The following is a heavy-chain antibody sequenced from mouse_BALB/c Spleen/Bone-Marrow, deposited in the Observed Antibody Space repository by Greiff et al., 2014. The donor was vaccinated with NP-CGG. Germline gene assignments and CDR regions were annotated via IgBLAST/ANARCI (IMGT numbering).Heavy chain of an antibody. CDR1: GFTFSSYT. V-gene: IGHV5-6-4*01. CDR3: TRDLYDGYYYYAMDY. J-gene: IGHJ4*01. CDR2: ISSGGSYT. D-gene: IGHD2-3*01. Sequence: EVNLVESGGGLVKPGGSLKLSCAASGFTFSSYTMSWVRQTPEKRLEWVATISSGGSYTYCPDSVKGRFSISRDNAKNTLYLQMSSLKSEDTAMYYCTRDLYDGYYYYAMDYWGQGTSVTVSS.